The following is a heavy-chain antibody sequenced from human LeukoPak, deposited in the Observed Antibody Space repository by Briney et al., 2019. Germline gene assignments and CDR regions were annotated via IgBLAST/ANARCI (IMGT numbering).Heavy chain of an antibody. CDR1: GYTFTSYY. CDR2: INPSGGST. CDR3: ARGSWYYDSSGYWFTPFDY. D-gene: IGHD3-22*01. Sequence: ASVKVSCKASGYTFTSYYMHWVRQAPGQGLEWMGIINPSGGSTSYAQKFQGRVTMTRDMSTSTVYMELSSLRSEDAAVYYCARGSWYYDSSGYWFTPFDYWGQGTLVTVSS. J-gene: IGHJ4*02. V-gene: IGHV1-46*01.